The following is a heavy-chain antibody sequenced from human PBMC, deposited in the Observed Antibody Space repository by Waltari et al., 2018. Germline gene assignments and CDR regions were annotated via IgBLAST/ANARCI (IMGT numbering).Heavy chain of an antibody. CDR1: GYHFLHAC. Sequence: QLVQSGGGLVRPGESPSLARVGLGYHFLHACMCWVRQAPAKGLEWVGRSKREVDGGTAEYIESVKDRFTISRDDSKNTLYLQMNSLKSEDSAVYFCVRESYGNDIWGQGTLVTVSS. CDR3: VRESYGNDI. CDR2: SKREVDGGTA. D-gene: IGHD4-17*01. V-gene: IGHV3-15*01. J-gene: IGHJ4*02.